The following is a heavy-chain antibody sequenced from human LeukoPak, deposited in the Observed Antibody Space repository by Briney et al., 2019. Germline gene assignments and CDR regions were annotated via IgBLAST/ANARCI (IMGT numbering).Heavy chain of an antibody. D-gene: IGHD6-6*01. Sequence: PGGSLRLSCTASGVSVSDDYLAWVRQTPGTGLEWISVIYGGGATYYADSVKGRFIISRDGSKNMLFLHMTNLSPEDGAVYYCARLLPASRHYFDFWGPGTPVTVSS. V-gene: IGHV3-53*01. CDR1: GVSVSDDY. CDR2: IYGGGAT. J-gene: IGHJ4*02. CDR3: ARLLPASRHYFDF.